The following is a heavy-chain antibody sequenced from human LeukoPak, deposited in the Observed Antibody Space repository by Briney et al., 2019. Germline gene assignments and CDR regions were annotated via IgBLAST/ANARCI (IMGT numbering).Heavy chain of an antibody. V-gene: IGHV3-23*01. CDR3: EKLRSSTSSDAFDI. CDR2: ISGGGDTT. J-gene: IGHJ3*02. Sequence: PGGSLRLSCAASGFXFSSYAINWVRQAPGKGLEWVSGISGGGDTTFYADSVKGRFTISRDNSKNMLYLQMNSLRAEDTAVYYCEKLRSSTSSDAFDIWGQGTMVTVSS. D-gene: IGHD2-2*01. CDR1: GFXFSSYA.